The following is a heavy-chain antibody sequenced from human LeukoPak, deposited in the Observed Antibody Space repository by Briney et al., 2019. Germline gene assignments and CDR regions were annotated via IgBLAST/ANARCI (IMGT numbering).Heavy chain of an antibody. J-gene: IGHJ4*02. D-gene: IGHD2-2*01. CDR1: GGSISSGGYY. V-gene: IGHV4-31*03. CDR3: ASGVVVPAAHYYFDY. Sequence: SETLSLTCTVSGGSISSGGYYWSWIRQHPGKGLEWIGYIYYSGSTYYNPSLKSRVTISVDTSKNQFSLKLSSVTAADTAVYYCASGVVVPAAHYYFDYWGQGTLVTVSS. CDR2: IYYSGST.